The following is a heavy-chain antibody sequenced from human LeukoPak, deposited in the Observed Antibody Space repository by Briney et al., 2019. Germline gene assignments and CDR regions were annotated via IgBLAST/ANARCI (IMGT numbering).Heavy chain of an antibody. CDR3: ARDKYSNDFWSGYYSAEVGPFDY. J-gene: IGHJ4*02. D-gene: IGHD3-3*01. V-gene: IGHV3-48*01. Sequence: GGSLRLSCAASGFTFSSYNMNWVRQAPGKGLEWVSYISSSSSTIYYADSVKGRFTISRDNAKNSLYLQMNSLRAEDTAVYYCARDKYSNDFWSGYYSAEVGPFDYWGQGTLVTVSS. CDR2: ISSSSSTI. CDR1: GFTFSSYN.